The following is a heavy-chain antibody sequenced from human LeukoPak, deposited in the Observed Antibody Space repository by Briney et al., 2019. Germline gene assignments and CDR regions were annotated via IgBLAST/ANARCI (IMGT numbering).Heavy chain of an antibody. D-gene: IGHD6-13*01. CDR1: GGSFSGYY. CDR2: INHSGST. V-gene: IGHV4-34*01. J-gene: IGHJ4*02. Sequence: SETLSLTCAVYGGSFSGYYWSWIRQPPGKGLEWIGEINHSGSTNYNPSLKSRVTISVDTSKNQFSLKLSSVTAADTAVYYCARGASSRAGNFDYWGQGTLVTVSS. CDR3: ARGASSRAGNFDY.